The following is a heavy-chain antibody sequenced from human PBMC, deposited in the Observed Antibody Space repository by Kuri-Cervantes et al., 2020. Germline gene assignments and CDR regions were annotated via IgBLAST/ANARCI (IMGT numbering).Heavy chain of an antibody. Sequence: SVKVSCKASGGTFSSYTISWVRQAPGQGLEWMGRIIPILGIANYAQKFQGRVTITADKSTSTAYMELSSLRSDDTAVYYCARERYYDIGAFDIWGQGTTVTVSS. CDR3: ARERYYDIGAFDI. V-gene: IGHV1-69*04. D-gene: IGHD3-22*01. CDR2: IIPILGIA. CDR1: GGTFSSYT. J-gene: IGHJ3*02.